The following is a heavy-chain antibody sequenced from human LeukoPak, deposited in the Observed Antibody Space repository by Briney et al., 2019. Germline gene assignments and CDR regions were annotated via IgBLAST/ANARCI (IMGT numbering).Heavy chain of an antibody. CDR2: IIPIFGTA. CDR3: ATWTFFRDCSGGTCYN. J-gene: IGHJ4*02. D-gene: IGHD2-15*01. CDR1: GGTFSSYA. V-gene: IGHV1-69*01. Sequence: SVKVSCKASGGTFSSYAISWVRQAPGQGLEWMGGIIPIFGTANYAQKFQGRVTITADESTSTAYMELSSLRSEDTAVYYCATWTFFRDCSGGTCYNWGQGTLVTVSS.